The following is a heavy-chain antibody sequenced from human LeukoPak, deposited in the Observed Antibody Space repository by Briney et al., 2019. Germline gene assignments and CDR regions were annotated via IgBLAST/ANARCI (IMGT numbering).Heavy chain of an antibody. Sequence: ASVKVSCKASGYTFTSYGISWVQQAPGQGLEWMGWISAYNGNTNYAQKLQGRVTMTTDTSTSTAYMELRSLRSDDTAVYYCARAGETIFGAPNWFDPWGQGTLVTVSS. J-gene: IGHJ5*02. V-gene: IGHV1-18*01. D-gene: IGHD3-3*01. CDR3: ARAGETIFGAPNWFDP. CDR2: ISAYNGNT. CDR1: GYTFTSYG.